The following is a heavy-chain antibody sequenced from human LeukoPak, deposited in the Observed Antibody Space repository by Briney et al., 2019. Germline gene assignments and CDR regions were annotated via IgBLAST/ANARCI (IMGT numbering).Heavy chain of an antibody. V-gene: IGHV3-30*02. Sequence: GGSLRLSCAGYGFIFSSYGMHWVRLAPDKGLEWVAFIRYDGSRKYYADSVKGRFTISRDNSKNTLYLQMNSLRAEDTAMYYCAKVSLNMVNDAFDIWGQGTMVSVSS. CDR3: AKVSLNMVNDAFDI. CDR1: GFIFSSYG. J-gene: IGHJ3*02. CDR2: IRYDGSRK. D-gene: IGHD4/OR15-4a*01.